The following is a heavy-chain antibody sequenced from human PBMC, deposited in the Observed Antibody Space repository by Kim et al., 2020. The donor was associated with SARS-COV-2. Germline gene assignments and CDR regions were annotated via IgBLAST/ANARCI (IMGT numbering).Heavy chain of an antibody. Sequence: GGSLRLSCAASGFSFSSYTMNWVRQAPGKGLEWVSSIRSSSSYIYYADSVKGRFTITRDNAKNSLILQMNSLRAEDTAVYHYAPPPSTPTVFYFDPWGQG. CDR2: IRSSSSYI. D-gene: IGHD1-26*01. J-gene: IGHJ5*01. CDR3: APPPSTPTVFYFDP. CDR1: GFSFSSYT. V-gene: IGHV3-21*01.